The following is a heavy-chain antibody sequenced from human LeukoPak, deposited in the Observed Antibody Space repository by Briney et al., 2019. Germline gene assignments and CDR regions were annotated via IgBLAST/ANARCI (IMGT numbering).Heavy chain of an antibody. J-gene: IGHJ4*02. CDR1: GYTFTSYW. CDR3: ARAPRNSSTMLDY. Sequence: ASVKVSCKASGYTFTSYWIRWVRQAPGHGLEWMGLINPDGGSTAYAHRFQGRVTMTRDTSTSTVYMDFSSLRSEDTALYYCARAPRNSSTMLDYWGQGTLVTVSS. D-gene: IGHD6-13*01. CDR2: INPDGGST. V-gene: IGHV1-46*01.